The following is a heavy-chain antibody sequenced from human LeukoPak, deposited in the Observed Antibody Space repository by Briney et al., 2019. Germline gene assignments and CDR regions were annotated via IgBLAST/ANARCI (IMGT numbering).Heavy chain of an antibody. CDR3: ARRLLTGYYEF. Sequence: GASVKVSCKASGYTFTSYGISWVRQAPGQGLEWMGWITDYSGNTNYAQKFQGRVTMTTDTSTSTAYMELRSLRSDDTAVYYCARRLLTGYYEFWGQGTLVTVSS. CDR1: GYTFTSYG. J-gene: IGHJ4*02. CDR2: ITDYSGNT. D-gene: IGHD3-9*01. V-gene: IGHV1-18*01.